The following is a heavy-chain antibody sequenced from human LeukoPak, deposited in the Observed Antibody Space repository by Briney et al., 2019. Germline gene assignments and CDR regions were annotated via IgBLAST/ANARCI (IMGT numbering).Heavy chain of an antibody. V-gene: IGHV4-59*01. CDR1: GGSISSYY. Sequence: SETLSLTCTVSGGSISSYYWSWIRQPPGKGLEWIGYIYYSGSTNYNPSLKSRVTISVDTSKNQFSLKLSSVTAAATAVYYCARGWSRGSGSYWGNWFDPWGQGTLVTVSS. CDR3: ARGWSRGSGSYWGNWFDP. D-gene: IGHD3-10*01. CDR2: IYYSGST. J-gene: IGHJ5*02.